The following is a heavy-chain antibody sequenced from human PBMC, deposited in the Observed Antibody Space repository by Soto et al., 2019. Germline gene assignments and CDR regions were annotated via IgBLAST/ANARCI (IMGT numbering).Heavy chain of an antibody. CDR1: GVSISGFY. J-gene: IGHJ4*02. CDR2: IYSSGAT. V-gene: IGHV4-4*07. Sequence: PGETLSLTCTVAGVSISGFYRSWVRQPAGKGLEWIGRIYSSGATKYNPSLRNRVTMSVDTSTDQYSLNLASMTAADTAVYFCARGPFCGNDCYFDVWGQGTQVTVSS. CDR3: ARGPFCGNDCYFDV. D-gene: IGHD2-21*02.